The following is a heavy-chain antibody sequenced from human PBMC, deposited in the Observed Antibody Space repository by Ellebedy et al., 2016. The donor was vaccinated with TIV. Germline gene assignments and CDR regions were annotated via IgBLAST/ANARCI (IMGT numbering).Heavy chain of an antibody. Sequence: ASVKVSCXASGYTFTSYGISWVRQAPGQGLEWMGWISAYNGNTNYAQKLQGRVTMTTDTSTSTAYMELRSLRSDDTAVYYSARDHYGTPGRDMDVWGQGTTVTVSS. CDR1: GYTFTSYG. CDR2: ISAYNGNT. D-gene: IGHD1-1*01. J-gene: IGHJ6*02. CDR3: ARDHYGTPGRDMDV. V-gene: IGHV1-18*01.